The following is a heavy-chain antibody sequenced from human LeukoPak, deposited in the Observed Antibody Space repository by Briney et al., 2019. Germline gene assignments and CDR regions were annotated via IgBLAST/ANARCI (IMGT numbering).Heavy chain of an antibody. Sequence: ASVKVSCKASGYTFTGYYMHWVRQAPGQGLEWMGWISAYDDNTNYAQKLQGRVTMTTDTSTSTAYMELRSLGSDDTAVYYCARDCSSSSCYHFDYWGQGTLVTVSS. CDR1: GYTFTGYY. CDR2: ISAYDDNT. J-gene: IGHJ4*02. CDR3: ARDCSSSSCYHFDY. V-gene: IGHV1-18*04. D-gene: IGHD2-2*01.